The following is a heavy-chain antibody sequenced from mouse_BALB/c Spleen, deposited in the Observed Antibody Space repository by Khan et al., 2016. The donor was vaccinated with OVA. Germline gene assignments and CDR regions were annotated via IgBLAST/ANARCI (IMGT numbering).Heavy chain of an antibody. CDR2: INPRTGYT. Sequence: QVQLKQSGAELAKPGASVKMSCKASGYTFINYWILWVKQRPGQGLEWIGYINPRTGYTDYNQKFKDKATLTADKSSSTAYMQLSSLTSEDSAVDYCGRRGLRCEFAYWGQGTVLTVSA. D-gene: IGHD1-1*01. CDR3: GRRGLRCEFAY. V-gene: IGHV1-7*01. CDR1: GYTFINYW. J-gene: IGHJ3*01.